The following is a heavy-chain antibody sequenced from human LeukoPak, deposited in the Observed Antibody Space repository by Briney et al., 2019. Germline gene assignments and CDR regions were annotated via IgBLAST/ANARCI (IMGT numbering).Heavy chain of an antibody. D-gene: IGHD3-22*01. Sequence: GGSLRLSCAASGFTFSSYSMNWVRQAPGKGLEWVSSISSSSNYIYYADSVKGRFTISRDNAKNSLYLQMNSLRAEDTAVYYCARTYFYYDSSGSISFFDYWGQGTLVTVSS. CDR1: GFTFSSYS. V-gene: IGHV3-21*01. CDR3: ARTYFYYDSSGSISFFDY. J-gene: IGHJ4*02. CDR2: ISSSSNYI.